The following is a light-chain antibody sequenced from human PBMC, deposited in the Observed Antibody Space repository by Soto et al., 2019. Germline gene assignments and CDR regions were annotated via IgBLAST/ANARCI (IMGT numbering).Light chain of an antibody. V-gene: IGKV1-5*01. CDR3: QQYYRYPLT. Sequence: DIQMTQSPSTLSASVGDRVTITCRASQSFSTWLSWYQPKPGRAPNLLIYYVSSLESGVPSRFRGSGSGTEFNLTISSLQTDDFATYYCQQYYRYPLTFGGGTTVEIK. CDR1: QSFSTW. J-gene: IGKJ4*01. CDR2: YVS.